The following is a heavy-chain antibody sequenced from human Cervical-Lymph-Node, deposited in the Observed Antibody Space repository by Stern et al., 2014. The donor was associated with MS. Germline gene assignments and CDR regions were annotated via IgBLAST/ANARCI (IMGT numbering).Heavy chain of an antibody. CDR2: GIPIFGTV. CDR1: GGTFSSHA. CDR3: ARDQIPYYYYGMDV. V-gene: IGHV1-69*01. J-gene: IGHJ6*02. D-gene: IGHD2-2*02. Sequence: QVQLVESGAEVKKPGSSVKVSCQTSGGTFSSHAFNWVRQAPGQGLEWMGGGIPIFGTVDYAPKFQDRLTITADESTNTAYMELSSLRSEDTAVYYCARDQIPYYYYGMDVWGQGTTVTVSS.